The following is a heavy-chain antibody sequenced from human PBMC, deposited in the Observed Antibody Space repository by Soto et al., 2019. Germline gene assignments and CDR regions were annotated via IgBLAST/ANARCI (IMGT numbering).Heavy chain of an antibody. CDR1: GFTFSIYS. CDR3: AKKVNSGPGSQYFDY. D-gene: IGHD3-10*01. J-gene: IGHJ4*02. CDR2: FRTSGDGGTT. Sequence: WGSLALSCAASGFTFSIYSMSWVRQAPGKGLEWVSGFRTSGDGGTTYYADSVKGRLTISRDNSKNMLFLQMNSLRAEDTAIYYCAKKVNSGPGSQYFDYWGQGTMVTVSS. V-gene: IGHV3-23*01.